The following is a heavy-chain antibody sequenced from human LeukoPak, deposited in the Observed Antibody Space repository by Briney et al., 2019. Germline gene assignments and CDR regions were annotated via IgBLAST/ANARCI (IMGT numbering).Heavy chain of an antibody. D-gene: IGHD2-15*01. CDR3: AKIRSEVVVAATNY. CDR1: GFTFSSYA. CDR2: TSGSGGRT. Sequence: GALRLSCAASGFTFSSYAMSWVRQAPGKGLVWVSATSGSGGRTYYADSVKGRFTISRDNSKDTLFLQMDSLRAEDTAVYYCAKIRSEVVVAATNYWGQGTLVSVSS. V-gene: IGHV3-23*01. J-gene: IGHJ4*02.